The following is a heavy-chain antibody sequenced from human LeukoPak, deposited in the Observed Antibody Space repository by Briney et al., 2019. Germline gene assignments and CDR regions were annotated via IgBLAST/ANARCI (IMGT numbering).Heavy chain of an antibody. CDR3: AREWFPTAV. CDR1: GDSISSSY. CDR2: IYYSGST. J-gene: IGHJ6*02. V-gene: IGHV4-59*12. Sequence: PSETLSLACTVSGDSISSSYWSWIRQPPGKGLEWIGYIYYSGSTNYNPSLKSRVTISVDTSKNQFSLKLTSVIAADTAVYYCAREWFPTAVWGQGTTVTVSS. D-gene: IGHD1-1*01.